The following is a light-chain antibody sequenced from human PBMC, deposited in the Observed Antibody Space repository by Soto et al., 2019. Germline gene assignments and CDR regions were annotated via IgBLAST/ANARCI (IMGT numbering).Light chain of an antibody. J-gene: IGKJ5*01. CDR3: QQRSNWPPIT. CDR1: RSVSSN. CDR2: DAS. Sequence: EIVMTHSPATLSVSPVERATLSFRSSRSVSSNLAWHQQKPGQAPRILMYDASTRATGIPARFSGSGSGTDFTLTISSLEPEDFAVYYCQQRSNWPPITFGQGTRLEIK. V-gene: IGKV3-11*01.